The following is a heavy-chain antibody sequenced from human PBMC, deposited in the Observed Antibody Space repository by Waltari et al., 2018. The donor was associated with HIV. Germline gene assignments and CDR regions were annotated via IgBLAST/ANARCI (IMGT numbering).Heavy chain of an antibody. CDR3: ATSRSTYYDTGGYFDY. CDR1: GYSFTSYW. Sequence: EVQLVQSGAEVKKPGASLKLSCKASGYSFTSYWIGWVRQMPGKGLEWMGIIYPGDSDTRYSPSFQGQVTISADKSISTAYLQWSSLKASDTAMYYCATSRSTYYDTGGYFDYWGQGTLVTVSS. CDR2: IYPGDSDT. J-gene: IGHJ4*02. V-gene: IGHV5-51*03. D-gene: IGHD3-22*01.